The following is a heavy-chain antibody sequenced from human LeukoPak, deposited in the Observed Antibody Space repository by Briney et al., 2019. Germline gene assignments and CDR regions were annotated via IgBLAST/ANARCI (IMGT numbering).Heavy chain of an antibody. CDR2: ISGSGGST. Sequence: GGSLRLSCAASGFTFSSYAMSWVRQAPGKGLEWVSAISGSGGSTYYADSVKGRFTISRDNSKNTLYLQMNSLRAEDTAVYYCARVTYYYDSSGYYTGAYFDYWGQGTLVTVSS. CDR1: GFTFSSYA. D-gene: IGHD3-22*01. J-gene: IGHJ4*02. CDR3: ARVTYYYDSSGYYTGAYFDY. V-gene: IGHV3-23*01.